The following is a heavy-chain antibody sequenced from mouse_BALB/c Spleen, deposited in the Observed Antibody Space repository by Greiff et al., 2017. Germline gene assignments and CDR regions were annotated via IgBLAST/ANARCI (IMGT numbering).Heavy chain of an antibody. J-gene: IGHJ2*01. CDR3: ARREGWNYGSSYYFDY. Sequence: EVQLQQSGPELVKPGASVKIPCKASGYTFTDYNMDWVKQSHGKSLEWIGDINPNNGGTIYNQKFKGKATLTVDKSSSTAYMELRSLTSEDTAVYYCARREGWNYGSSYYFDYWGQGTTLTVSS. CDR1: GYTFTDYN. V-gene: IGHV1-18*01. D-gene: IGHD1-1*01. CDR2: INPNNGGT.